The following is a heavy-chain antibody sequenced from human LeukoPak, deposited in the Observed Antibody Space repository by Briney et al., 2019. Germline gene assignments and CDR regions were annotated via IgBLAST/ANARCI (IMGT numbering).Heavy chain of an antibody. D-gene: IGHD3-10*01. V-gene: IGHV3-7*04. CDR1: GFTFSSYW. CDR3: ARDRYYGSGSLFFDY. CDR2: IKQDGSEK. J-gene: IGHJ4*02. Sequence: GGSLRRSCAASGFTFSSYWMSWVRQAPGRGLEYVANIKQDGSEKYHVDSVKGRFTISRDNAKNSLYLQMNSLRAEDTAVYYCARDRYYGSGSLFFDYWGQGTLVTVSS.